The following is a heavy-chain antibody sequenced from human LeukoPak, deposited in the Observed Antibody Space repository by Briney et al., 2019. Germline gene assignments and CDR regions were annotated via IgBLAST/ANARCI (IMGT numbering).Heavy chain of an antibody. Sequence: SETLSLTCTVSGYSISSGYYWGWIRQPPGKGLEWIGSIYHSGSTYYNPSLKSRVTISVDTSKNQFSLKLSSVTAADTAVYYCAREDYGSGRILDYWGQGTLVTVSS. V-gene: IGHV4-38-2*02. J-gene: IGHJ4*02. CDR3: AREDYGSGRILDY. CDR1: GYSISSGYY. D-gene: IGHD3-10*01. CDR2: IYHSGST.